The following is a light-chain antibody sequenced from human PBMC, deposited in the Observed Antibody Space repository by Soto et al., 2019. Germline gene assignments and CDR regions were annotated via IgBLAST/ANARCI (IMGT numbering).Light chain of an antibody. CDR2: EVS. Sequence: LTQPASVSGSPGQSITISCTGTSSDVGSYNLVSWYQQHPGKAPKLMIYEVSKRPSGVSNRFSGSKSGNTASLTISGLQAEDEADYYCCSYAGSPYVFGTGTKVTVL. V-gene: IGLV2-23*02. J-gene: IGLJ1*01. CDR3: CSYAGSPYV. CDR1: SSDVGSYNL.